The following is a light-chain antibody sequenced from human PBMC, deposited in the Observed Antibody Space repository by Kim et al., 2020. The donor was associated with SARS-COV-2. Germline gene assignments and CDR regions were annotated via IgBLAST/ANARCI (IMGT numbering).Light chain of an antibody. J-gene: IGKJ2*01. CDR3: QQYADLPYT. CDR1: ESVSSGN. CDR2: GTS. V-gene: IGKV3-20*01. Sequence: SAGQGAILSWRASESVSSGNLAGYRQKPGQAPRLLIYGTSSRATGIPDRFSGGGSGTDFTLTISRLEAEGFAVYHCQQYADLPYTFGQGTKVDIK.